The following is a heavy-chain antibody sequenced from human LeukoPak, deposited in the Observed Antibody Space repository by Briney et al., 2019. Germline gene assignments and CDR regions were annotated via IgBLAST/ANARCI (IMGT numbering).Heavy chain of an antibody. D-gene: IGHD3-22*01. CDR3: AKPLPDSSGYYYRLGALDI. V-gene: IGHV3-30-3*02. J-gene: IGHJ3*02. Sequence: PGGSLRLSCAASGFTFSSYAMHWVRQAPGKGLEWVAVISYDGSNKYYADSVKGRFTISRDNSKNTLYLQMNSLRAEDTAVYYCAKPLPDSSGYYYRLGALDIWGQGTMVTVSS. CDR2: ISYDGSNK. CDR1: GFTFSSYA.